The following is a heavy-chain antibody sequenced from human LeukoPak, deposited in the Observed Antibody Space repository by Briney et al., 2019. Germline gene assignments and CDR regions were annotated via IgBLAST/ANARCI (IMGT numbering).Heavy chain of an antibody. D-gene: IGHD3-10*01. Sequence: GGSLRLSCAASGFTFSNYGMHWVRQAPGKGLEWVAVIWYDGSNKYYGDSVKGRFTISRDNSKNTLYLQMNSLRAEDTAVYYCASPLWFGEPYFDYWGQGTLVTASS. CDR1: GFTFSNYG. J-gene: IGHJ4*02. CDR3: ASPLWFGEPYFDY. V-gene: IGHV3-33*01. CDR2: IWYDGSNK.